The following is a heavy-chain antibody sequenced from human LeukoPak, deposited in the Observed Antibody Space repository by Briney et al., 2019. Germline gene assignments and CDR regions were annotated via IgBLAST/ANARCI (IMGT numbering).Heavy chain of an antibody. CDR2: IYSGTI. CDR1: GFTVSSST. J-gene: IGHJ4*02. CDR3: ARRAGAYSHPYDY. Sequence: GGSLRLSCTVSGFTVSSSTMSWVRQAPGKGREWVSFIYSGTIHYSDSVKGRFTISRDNSKNTLYLQMNSLRAEDTAVYYCARRAGAYSHPYDYWGQGTLVAVSS. V-gene: IGHV3-53*01. D-gene: IGHD4/OR15-4a*01.